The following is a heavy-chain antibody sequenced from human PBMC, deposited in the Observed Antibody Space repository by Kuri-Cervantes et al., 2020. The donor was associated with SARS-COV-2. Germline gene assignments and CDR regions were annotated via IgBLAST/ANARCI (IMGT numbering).Heavy chain of an antibody. Sequence: GGSLRLSCAASGFTFSSYWMHWVRQAPGKGLVWVSRINSDGSSTSYADSVKGRFTISRDNAKNTLYLQMNSLRAEDTAVYYCAREGVDIVGAPHDAFDIWGQGTMVTVSS. J-gene: IGHJ3*02. CDR3: AREGVDIVGAPHDAFDI. CDR1: GFTFSSYW. CDR2: INSDGSST. D-gene: IGHD1-26*01. V-gene: IGHV3-74*01.